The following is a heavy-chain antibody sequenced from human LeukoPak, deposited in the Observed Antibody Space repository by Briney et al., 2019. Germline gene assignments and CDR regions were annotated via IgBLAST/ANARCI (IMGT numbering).Heavy chain of an antibody. V-gene: IGHV4-39*07. Sequence: SETLSLTCTVSGGSISSSSYYWGWIRQPPGKGLEWIGSIYYSGSTYYNPSLKSRVTISVDTSKNQFSLKLSSVTAADTAVYYCAAQLGYCSSTSCRGVYFDYWGQGTLVTVSS. D-gene: IGHD2-2*01. CDR1: GGSISSSSYY. CDR3: AAQLGYCSSTSCRGVYFDY. CDR2: IYYSGST. J-gene: IGHJ4*02.